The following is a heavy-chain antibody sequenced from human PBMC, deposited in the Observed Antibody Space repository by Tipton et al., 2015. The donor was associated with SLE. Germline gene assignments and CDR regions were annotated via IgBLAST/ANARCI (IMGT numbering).Heavy chain of an antibody. V-gene: IGHV3-7*01. CDR2: IKQDESEK. D-gene: IGHD5-18*01. Sequence: SLRLSCAASGFTFSNHWMTWVRQAPGKGLEWVANIKQDESEKYYVDSVKGRFTISRDNAKNSLYLQMNSLRAEDTAVYYCARASSDTAKDYWGQGTLVTVSS. J-gene: IGHJ4*02. CDR1: GFTFSNHW. CDR3: ARASSDTAKDY.